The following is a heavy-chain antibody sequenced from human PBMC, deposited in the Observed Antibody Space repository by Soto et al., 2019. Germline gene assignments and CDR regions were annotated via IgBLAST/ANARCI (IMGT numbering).Heavy chain of an antibody. CDR2: INHSGST. V-gene: IGHV4-34*01. Sequence: NPSETLSLTCAVYGGSFSGYYWSWIRQPPGKGLEWIGEINHSGSTNYNPSLKSRVTISVDTSKNQFSLKLSSVTAADTAVYYCARFAVDTAMADYYYYGMDVWGQGTTVTVSS. J-gene: IGHJ6*02. D-gene: IGHD5-18*01. CDR1: GGSFSGYY. CDR3: ARFAVDTAMADYYYYGMDV.